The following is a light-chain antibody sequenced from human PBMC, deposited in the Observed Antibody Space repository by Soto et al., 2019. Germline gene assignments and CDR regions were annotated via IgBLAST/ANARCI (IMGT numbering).Light chain of an antibody. CDR3: QKVNTAPLS. CDR2: SAS. CDR1: QAISAY. J-gene: IGKJ5*01. V-gene: IGKV1-27*01. Sequence: DIQMTQSPSSLSASVGDRVTITCRASQAISAYFAWYQQKPGKVPKLLIYSASTLQSGVPSRCSGSGSGTAFTRTISSLQPEDVAMYFWQKVNTAPLSYGQGTRLESK.